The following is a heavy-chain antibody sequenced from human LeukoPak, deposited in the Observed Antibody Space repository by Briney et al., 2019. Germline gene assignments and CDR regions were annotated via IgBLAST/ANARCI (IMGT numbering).Heavy chain of an antibody. CDR1: GGSISSSNYF. J-gene: IGHJ4*02. D-gene: IGHD2-2*01. CDR3: ARHCNVVVVPAAKGFDY. Sequence: SETLSLTCTVSGGSISSSNYFWVWIRQPPGKGLEWIGSSYYSGNTYYNPSLKSRVTISVDTSKNHFSLDLRSVMAADTAVYYCARHCNVVVVPAAKGFDYWGQGTQVTVSS. V-gene: IGHV4-39*01. CDR2: SYYSGNT.